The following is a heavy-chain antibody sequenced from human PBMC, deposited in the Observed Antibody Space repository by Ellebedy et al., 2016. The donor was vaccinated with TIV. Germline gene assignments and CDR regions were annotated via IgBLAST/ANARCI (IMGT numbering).Heavy chain of an antibody. CDR1: GGSFSGYY. V-gene: IGHV4-34*01. CDR2: INHSGST. CDR3: ASAGREA. J-gene: IGHJ5*02. Sequence: SETLSLXXAVYGGSFSGYYWSWIRQPPGKGLEWIGEINHSGSTNYNPSLKSRVTISVDTSKNQFSLKLSSVTAADTAVYYCASAGREAWGQGTLVTVSS.